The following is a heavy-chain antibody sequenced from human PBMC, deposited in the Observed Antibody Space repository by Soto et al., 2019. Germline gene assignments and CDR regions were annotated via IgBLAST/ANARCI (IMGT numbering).Heavy chain of an antibody. CDR3: ARDRSEVLRFLEWLRGGMDV. Sequence: GGSLRLSCAASGFTFSSYEMNWVRQAPVKGLEWVSYISSSGSTIYYADSVKGRFTISRDNAKNSLYLQMNSLRAEDTAVYYCARDRSEVLRFLEWLRGGMDVWGQGTTVTVSS. J-gene: IGHJ6*02. CDR1: GFTFSSYE. V-gene: IGHV3-48*03. D-gene: IGHD3-3*01. CDR2: ISSSGSTI.